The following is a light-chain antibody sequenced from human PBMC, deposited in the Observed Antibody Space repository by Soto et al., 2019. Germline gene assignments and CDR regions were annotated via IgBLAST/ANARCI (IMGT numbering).Light chain of an antibody. CDR1: QDIKNY. Sequence: DIQVTQSPSSLSASVGDRVTITCRASQDIKNYLNWYQRKPGTAPRLLIYAASILHSGVPSTFSASGSGTDFALNISSLQADDFGXYYCXQGFSLPWTFGQGTKVEVK. CDR3: XQGFSLPWT. V-gene: IGKV1-39*01. CDR2: AAS. J-gene: IGKJ1*01.